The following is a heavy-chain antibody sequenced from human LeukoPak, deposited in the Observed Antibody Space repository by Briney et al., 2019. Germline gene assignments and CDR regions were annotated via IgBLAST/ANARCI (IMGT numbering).Heavy chain of an antibody. CDR2: IIPIFGTA. J-gene: IGHJ3*02. D-gene: IGHD6-19*01. Sequence: SVKVSCKASGGTFSSYAISWVRQAPGQGLEWMGGIIPIFGTANYAQKFQGRVTITADKSTSTAYMELSSLRSEDTAVYYCARRTAVADAFVIWGQGTMVTVSS. CDR1: GGTFSSYA. CDR3: ARRTAVADAFVI. V-gene: IGHV1-69*06.